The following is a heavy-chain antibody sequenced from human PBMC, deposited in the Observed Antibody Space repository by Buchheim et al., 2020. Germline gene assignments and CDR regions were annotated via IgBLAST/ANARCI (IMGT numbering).Heavy chain of an antibody. V-gene: IGHV3-30-3*01. Sequence: QVQLVESGGGVVQPGRSLRLSCAASGFTFSSYAMHWVRQAPGKGLEWVAVISYDGSNKYYADSVKGRFTISRDNSKNTLYLQMNSLRAEDTAVYYCVRENLAYLYYFDYWGQGTL. CDR1: GFTFSSYA. J-gene: IGHJ4*02. CDR2: ISYDGSNK. CDR3: VRENLAYLYYFDY. D-gene: IGHD2/OR15-2a*01.